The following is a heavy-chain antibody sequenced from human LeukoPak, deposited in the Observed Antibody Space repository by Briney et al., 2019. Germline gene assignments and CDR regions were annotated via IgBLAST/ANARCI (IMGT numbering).Heavy chain of an antibody. Sequence: PSETLSLTCTVSGGSISSYYWSWIRQPAGKGLEWIGLIYTSGSTNYNPSLKSRVTMSVDTSKNQFSLKLSSVTAADTAVYYCARIILVIANYYYYYMDVWGKGTTVTVSS. CDR1: GGSISSYY. CDR3: ARIILVIANYYYYYMDV. V-gene: IGHV4-4*07. D-gene: IGHD3-10*01. J-gene: IGHJ6*03. CDR2: IYTSGST.